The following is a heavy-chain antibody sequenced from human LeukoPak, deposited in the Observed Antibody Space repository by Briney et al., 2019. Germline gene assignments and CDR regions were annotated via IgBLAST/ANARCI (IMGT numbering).Heavy chain of an antibody. V-gene: IGHV1-2*06. J-gene: IGHJ3*02. CDR1: GYTFTSYY. Sequence: ASVKVSCKASGYTFTSYYMHWVRQAPGQGLEWMGRINPNSGGTNYAQKFQGRVTMTRDTSISTAYMELSRLRSDDTAVYYCASRNRVYCSGGSCYSSNGAFDIWGQGTMVTVSS. D-gene: IGHD2-15*01. CDR3: ASRNRVYCSGGSCYSSNGAFDI. CDR2: INPNSGGT.